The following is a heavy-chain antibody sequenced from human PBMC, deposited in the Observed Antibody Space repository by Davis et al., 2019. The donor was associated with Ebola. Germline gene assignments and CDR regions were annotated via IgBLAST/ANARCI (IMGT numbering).Heavy chain of an antibody. J-gene: IGHJ4*02. Sequence: GGSLRLSCAASGFTVSSNYMNWVRQAPGKGLEWVSGIYSGGSTYYADSVKGRFTISRDNSKNTLYLQMNSLRAEDTAVYYCARDFGGGTFGRYFDYWGQGTLVTVSS. CDR2: IYSGGST. V-gene: IGHV3-53*01. CDR3: ARDFGGGTFGRYFDY. D-gene: IGHD3-10*01. CDR1: GFTVSSNY.